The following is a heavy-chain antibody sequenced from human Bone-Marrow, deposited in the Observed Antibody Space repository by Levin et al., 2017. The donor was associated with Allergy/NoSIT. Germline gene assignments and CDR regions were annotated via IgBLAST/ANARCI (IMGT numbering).Heavy chain of an antibody. D-gene: IGHD6-19*01. CDR2: ISKTGINT. J-gene: IGHJ6*02. CDR3: AKDALITMAGGFYQYHSMDV. CDR1: GFTFSTYA. V-gene: IGHV3-23*01. Sequence: ESLKISCAASGFTFSTYAMSWVRQAPGKGLEWVSSISKTGINTHYADSVKGRFIISRDNSKNTLYLQMNSLRAEDTAIYFCAKDALITMAGGFYQYHSMDVWGQGTTVTVSS.